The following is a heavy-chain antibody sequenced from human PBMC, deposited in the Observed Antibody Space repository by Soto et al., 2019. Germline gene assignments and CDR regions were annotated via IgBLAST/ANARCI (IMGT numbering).Heavy chain of an antibody. CDR1: GFTFSSYG. CDR2: IWYDGSNK. J-gene: IGHJ6*02. V-gene: IGHV3-33*01. D-gene: IGHD3-3*01. Sequence: QVQLVESGGGVVQPGRSLRLSCAASGFTFSSYGMHWVRQAPGKGLEWVAVIWYDGSNKYYADSVKGRFTISRDNSKNTLYMQMNSLRAEDTAVYYCARAVSYVGVVIITRGVGTGMDVWGQGTTVTVSS. CDR3: ARAVSYVGVVIITRGVGTGMDV.